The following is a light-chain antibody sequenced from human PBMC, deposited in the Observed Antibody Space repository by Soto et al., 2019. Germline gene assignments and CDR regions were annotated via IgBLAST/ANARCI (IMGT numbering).Light chain of an antibody. CDR2: HAS. V-gene: IGKV1-12*01. Sequence: QIKKTTSSPSASVGERGTITCRASQGISGRLAWFQQKPGKAPKFLISHASRLQSGVPSRFSGSESGTDFTLTINSLQPEDFATYYCLQASSFPRTFGQGTKVDNK. CDR3: LQASSFPRT. CDR1: QGISGR. J-gene: IGKJ1*01.